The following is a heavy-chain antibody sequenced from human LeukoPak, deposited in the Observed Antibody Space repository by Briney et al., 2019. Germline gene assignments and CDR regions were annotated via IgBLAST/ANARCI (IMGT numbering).Heavy chain of an antibody. V-gene: IGHV1-69*04. CDR2: IIPILGIA. D-gene: IGHD3-10*01. CDR1: GGTFSSYA. Sequence: RVASVKVSCKASGGTFSSYAISWARQAPGQGLEWMGRIIPILGIANYAQKFQGRVTITADKSTSTAYMELSSLRSEDTAVYYCARAERGAIIVAFDIWGQGTMVTVSS. J-gene: IGHJ3*02. CDR3: ARAERGAIIVAFDI.